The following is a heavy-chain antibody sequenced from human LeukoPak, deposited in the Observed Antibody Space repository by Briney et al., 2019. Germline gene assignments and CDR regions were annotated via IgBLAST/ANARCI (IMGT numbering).Heavy chain of an antibody. J-gene: IGHJ4*02. CDR2: IRYDGSNK. CDR1: GFTFSSYG. V-gene: IGHV3-30*02. CDR3: AKATGVRFLEWLSSFDY. Sequence: GGSLRLSCAASGFTFSSYGMHWVRQAPGKGLEWVAFIRYDGSNKYYADSVKGRFTISRGNSKNTLYLQMNSLRAEDTAVYYCAKATGVRFLEWLSSFDYWGQGTLVTVSS. D-gene: IGHD3-3*01.